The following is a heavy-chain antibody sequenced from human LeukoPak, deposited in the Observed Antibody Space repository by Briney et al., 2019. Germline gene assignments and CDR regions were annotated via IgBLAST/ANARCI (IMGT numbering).Heavy chain of an antibody. J-gene: IGHJ4*02. V-gene: IGHV3-7*01. Sequence: GGSLRLSCAASGFTFSNYWMTWVRQAPGKGLEWVANIKQDGSEKHYGDSVKGRFTISRDNAKNSLYLEMNSLRVEDTAVYYCARERSSGWNDCWGQGTLVTVSS. CDR3: ARERSSGWNDC. CDR1: GFTFSNYW. CDR2: IKQDGSEK. D-gene: IGHD6-19*01.